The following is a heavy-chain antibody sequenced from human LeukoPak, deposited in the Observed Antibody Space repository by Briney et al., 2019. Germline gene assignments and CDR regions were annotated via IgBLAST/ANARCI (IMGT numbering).Heavy chain of an antibody. CDR1: GFTFSSYG. V-gene: IGHV3-33*01. D-gene: IGHD1-26*01. CDR2: IWYDGSNK. Sequence: GGSLRLSCAASGFTFSSYGMHWVRQAPGKRLEWVAVIWYDGSNKYYADSVKGRFTISRDNSKNTLYLQMNSLRAEDTAVYYCARALDLSGSYYFDYWGQGTLVTVSS. CDR3: ARALDLSGSYYFDY. J-gene: IGHJ4*02.